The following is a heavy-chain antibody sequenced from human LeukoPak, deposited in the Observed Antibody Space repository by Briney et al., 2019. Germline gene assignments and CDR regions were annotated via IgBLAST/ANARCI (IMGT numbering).Heavy chain of an antibody. J-gene: IGHJ6*04. CDR2: ISYDGSNK. Sequence: GGSLRLSCAASGFTFSSYGMHWVRQAPGKGLEWVAVISYDGSNKYYADSVKGRFTISRDNSKNTLYLQMNSLRAEDTAVYYCAKDGSAMVRGVIITRKYYYYGMDVWGEGTTVTVSS. D-gene: IGHD3-10*01. CDR1: GFTFSSYG. V-gene: IGHV3-30*18. CDR3: AKDGSAMVRGVIITRKYYYYGMDV.